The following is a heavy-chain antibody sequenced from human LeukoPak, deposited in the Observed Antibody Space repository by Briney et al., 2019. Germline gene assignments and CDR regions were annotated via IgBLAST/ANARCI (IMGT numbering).Heavy chain of an antibody. CDR1: GGSFSGYY. CDR2: INHSGST. Sequence: PSETLSLTCAVYGGSFSGYYWSWIRQPPGKGLEWIGEINHSGSTNYNPSLKSRVTISVDTSKNQFSLKLSSVTAADTAVYYCARGASYYDFWSGIVNWFDPWGQGTLVTVSS. J-gene: IGHJ5*02. V-gene: IGHV4-34*01. CDR3: ARGASYYDFWSGIVNWFDP. D-gene: IGHD3-3*01.